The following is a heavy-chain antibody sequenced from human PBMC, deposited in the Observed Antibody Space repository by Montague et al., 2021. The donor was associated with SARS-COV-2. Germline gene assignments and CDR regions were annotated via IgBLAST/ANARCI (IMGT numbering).Heavy chain of an antibody. CDR2: IYYSGST. CDR1: GGSISSYY. Sequence: SETLSLTCTVSGGSISSYYWNWIRQSPGKGLEWIGYIYYSGSTTYNPSSKSRVTMLVDTSKRQMSLRLNSVTAADTAVYYCAGDRGRFWHFDLWGRGTLVTVSS. D-gene: IGHD5-12*01. V-gene: IGHV4-59*01. CDR3: AGDRGRFWHFDL. J-gene: IGHJ2*01.